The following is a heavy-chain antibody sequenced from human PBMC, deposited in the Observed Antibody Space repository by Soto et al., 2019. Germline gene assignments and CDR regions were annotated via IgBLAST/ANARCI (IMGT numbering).Heavy chain of an antibody. V-gene: IGHV4-30-2*06. J-gene: IGHJ3*02. CDR3: ARAKTDTFDI. CDR2: IYHSGST. CDR1: GGSISSGGYS. Sequence: QLQLQESGSGLVKPSQTLSLTCAVSGGSISSGGYSRTWIRQSPGKGLEWIGYIYHSGSTDYNPSIKSLVTISVDRSKNQFSLKLSSVTAADTAVYYCARAKTDTFDIWCQGTMVTVSS.